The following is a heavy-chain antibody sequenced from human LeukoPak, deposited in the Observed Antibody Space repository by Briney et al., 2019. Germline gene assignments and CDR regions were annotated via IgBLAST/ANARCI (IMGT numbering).Heavy chain of an antibody. CDR3: ARDLGISGWYAPPLGYFDY. D-gene: IGHD6-19*01. CDR1: GYTFTGYC. V-gene: IGHV1-2*02. Sequence: GASVKISCKASGYTFTGYCMHWVRQAPGQGLEWMGWINPKSGGTNYAQKFQGRVTMTRDTSISTTYMVLSRLRSDDTAVYYCARDLGISGWYAPPLGYFDYWGQGTLVTVSS. J-gene: IGHJ4*02. CDR2: INPKSGGT.